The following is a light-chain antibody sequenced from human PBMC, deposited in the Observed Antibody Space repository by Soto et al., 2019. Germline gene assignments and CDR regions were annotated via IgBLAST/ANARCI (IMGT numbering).Light chain of an antibody. J-gene: IGKJ1*01. V-gene: IGKV2-30*02. CDR3: MQGTDWPRI. CDR1: QSLVHSDGNTY. CDR2: KVS. Sequence: VVMTQSPLSLPVTLGQPASISCTSSQSLVHSDGNTYLNWFQQRPGQSPRRLIYKVSDRDSGVPDRFSGSGSGTDFTLKISRVEAEDVGIYYCMQGTDWPRIFGQGTKVEIK.